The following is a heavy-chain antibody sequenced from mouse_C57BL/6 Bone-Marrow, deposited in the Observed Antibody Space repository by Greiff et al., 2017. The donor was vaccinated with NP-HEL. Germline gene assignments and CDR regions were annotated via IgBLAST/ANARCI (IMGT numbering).Heavy chain of an antibody. CDR1: GFNIKDDY. CDR3: TFYYMGAG. Sequence: VQLQQSGAELVRPGASVKLSCTASGFNIKDDYMHWVKQRPEQGLEWIGWIDPENGDTEYASKFQGKATITADTSSNPAYLQLRSLTSEDTAVYYCTFYYMGAGWGQGTTLTVSS. D-gene: IGHD2-1*01. CDR2: IDPENGDT. V-gene: IGHV14-4*01. J-gene: IGHJ2*01.